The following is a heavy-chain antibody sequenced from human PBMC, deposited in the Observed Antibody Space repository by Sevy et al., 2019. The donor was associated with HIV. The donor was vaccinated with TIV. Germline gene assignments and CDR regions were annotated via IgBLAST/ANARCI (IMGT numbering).Heavy chain of an antibody. J-gene: IGHJ6*02. V-gene: IGHV4-59*01. CDR1: GDSISGYY. Sequence: KQSQTLSLTCNVSGDSISGYYWSWIRQPPGKGLEWIGYIYYTRSTNYNPSLKSRVTISKDTSKNQVSLKLSSVIVADTAVYYCARGRPDYYYGMDVWGQGTTVTVSS. CDR2: IYYTRST. CDR3: ARGRPDYYYGMDV.